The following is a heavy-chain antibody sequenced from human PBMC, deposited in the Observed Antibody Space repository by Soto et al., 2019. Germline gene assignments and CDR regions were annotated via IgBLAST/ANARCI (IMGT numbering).Heavy chain of an antibody. CDR1: GGSFSGYY. Sequence: SETLSLTCAVYGGSFSGYYWSWIRQPPGKGLEWIGEINHSGSTNYNPSLKSRVNISVDTSKNQFSLKLSSVTAADTAVYYCARDTLFLISSIAAQGMDYWGQGTLVTVSS. J-gene: IGHJ4*02. D-gene: IGHD6-6*01. V-gene: IGHV4-34*01. CDR2: INHSGST. CDR3: ARDTLFLISSIAAQGMDY.